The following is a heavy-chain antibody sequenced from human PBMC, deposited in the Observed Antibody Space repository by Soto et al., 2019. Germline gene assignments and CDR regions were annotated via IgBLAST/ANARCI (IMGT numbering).Heavy chain of an antibody. V-gene: IGHV1-18*01. CDR3: ARDRAHRFDI. J-gene: IGHJ3*02. Sequence: GASVKVSCKASGYTLIDNGISWVRQAPGQGLEWMGWISADKGNTNYAQKLQGRVTMTRDTSTSTVYMELRSLRFDDTAVYFCARDRAHRFDIWGQGTMVTVSS. CDR2: ISADKGNT. CDR1: GYTLIDNG.